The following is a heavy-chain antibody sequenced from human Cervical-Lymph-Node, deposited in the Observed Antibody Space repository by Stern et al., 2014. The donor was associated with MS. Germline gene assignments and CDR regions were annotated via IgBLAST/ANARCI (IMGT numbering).Heavy chain of an antibody. D-gene: IGHD5-24*01. CDR1: GFSLSTSGLA. Sequence: ESGPTLVRPTQTLTLTCAFSGFSLSTSGLAVGWIRQPPGEAVEWLTLIYWDDDERYRPSLRSRLTITKDTSKNQVVLTMTNMDPVDTGTYYCARARRDGYNVAFDFWGQGTFVAVSS. CDR3: ARARRDGYNVAFDF. V-gene: IGHV2-5*02. CDR2: IYWDDDE. J-gene: IGHJ3*01.